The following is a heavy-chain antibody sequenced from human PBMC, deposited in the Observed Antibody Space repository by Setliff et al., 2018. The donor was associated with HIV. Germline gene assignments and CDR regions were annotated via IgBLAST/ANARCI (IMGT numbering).Heavy chain of an antibody. CDR1: GDTLSIHP. V-gene: IGHV1-69*05. CDR3: ARDAPFEYSSSFRDFDY. CDR2: IIPAFGTA. Sequence: SVKVSCKASGDTLSIHPISWVRQAPGRGLDWMGGIIPAFGTANYAQKFQGRVTITTDESTTTVFMELTGLRSEDTAVYYCARDAPFEYSSSFRDFDYWGQGTLVTVSS. D-gene: IGHD6-13*01. J-gene: IGHJ4*02.